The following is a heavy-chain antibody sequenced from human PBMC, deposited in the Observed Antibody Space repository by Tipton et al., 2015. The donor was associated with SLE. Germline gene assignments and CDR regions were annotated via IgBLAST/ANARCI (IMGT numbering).Heavy chain of an antibody. CDR3: AGRMGDFDY. V-gene: IGHV4-39*01. CDR2: IHYRGGT. J-gene: IGHJ4*02. CDR1: GGSINRSSCF. D-gene: IGHD1-26*01. Sequence: TLSLNCCVSGGSINRSSCFWGWIRQTTGQGLVWIGSIHYRGGTYYNPSLKSRLTISVDTSKNQFSLKLSSVTAADTAVYYCAGRMGDFDYWGQGTVVTVSS.